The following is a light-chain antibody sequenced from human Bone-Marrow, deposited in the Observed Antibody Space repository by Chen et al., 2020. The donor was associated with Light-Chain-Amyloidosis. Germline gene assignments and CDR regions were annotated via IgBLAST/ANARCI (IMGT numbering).Light chain of an antibody. CDR3: AAWDDSLSGPV. J-gene: IGLJ2*01. V-gene: IGLV1-47*01. CDR1: SSNIGSNY. CDR2: RNN. Sequence: QSVLTQPPSASGTPGKRVPIACSGSSSNIGSNYVYWYQQLPGTAPKLLIYRNNQRPSGVPDRFSGSKSGTSASLAISGLRSEDEADYYCAAWDDSLSGPVFGGGTKLTVL.